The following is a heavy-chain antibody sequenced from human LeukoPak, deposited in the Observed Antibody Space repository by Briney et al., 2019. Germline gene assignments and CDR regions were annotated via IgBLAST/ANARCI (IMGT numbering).Heavy chain of an antibody. CDR1: GFTFSSYA. Sequence: GGSLRLSCAASGFTFSSYAMSWVRQAPGKGLEWVSAISGSGDSTYYADSVKGRFTISRDNSKNTLYLQMNSLRAEDTAVYYCAKGYWDIVVVVAATPFDYWGQGTLVTVSS. V-gene: IGHV3-23*01. CDR2: ISGSGDST. D-gene: IGHD2-15*01. J-gene: IGHJ4*02. CDR3: AKGYWDIVVVVAATPFDY.